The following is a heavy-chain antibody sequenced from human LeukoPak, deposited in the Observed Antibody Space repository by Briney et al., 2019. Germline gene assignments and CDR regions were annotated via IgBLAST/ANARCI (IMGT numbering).Heavy chain of an antibody. D-gene: IGHD2-21*01. CDR3: LRWPPTYRAFDS. V-gene: IGHV3-49*04. CDR2: IRTKAAGGTT. Sequence: GGSLRLSCTASGFIFGDYPINWVRQAPGKGLEWLGFIRTKAAGGTTEYAASVKVRSTISRDDSKSIAYLQMDSLTADDTAMYFCLRWPPTYRAFDSWGQGTLVTVSS. J-gene: IGHJ4*02. CDR1: GFIFGDYP.